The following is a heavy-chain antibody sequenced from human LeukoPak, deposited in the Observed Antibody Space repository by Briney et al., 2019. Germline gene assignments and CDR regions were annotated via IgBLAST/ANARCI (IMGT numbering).Heavy chain of an antibody. CDR1: GGTFSSYA. J-gene: IGHJ3*02. CDR2: IIPILGIA. V-gene: IGHV1-69*04. D-gene: IGHD3-22*01. Sequence: SVKVSCKASGGTFSSYAISWVRQAPGQGLEWMGRIIPILGIANYAQKFQGRVTITADKSTSTDYMELSSLRSEDTAVYYCARAGHYYDSSGYYPHDAFDIWGQGTMVTVSS. CDR3: ARAGHYYDSSGYYPHDAFDI.